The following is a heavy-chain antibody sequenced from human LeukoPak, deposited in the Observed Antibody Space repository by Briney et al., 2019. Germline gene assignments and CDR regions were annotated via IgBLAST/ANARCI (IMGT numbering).Heavy chain of an antibody. CDR3: ARVYPQENY. J-gene: IGHJ4*02. CDR2: IYSGGNA. D-gene: IGHD3-16*02. Sequence: PSETLSLTCTVSGDSFSDYFWTWIRQPPGKGLEWIGYIYSGGNANYNPSLESRVTISEDPSKNLFSLKVTSVTAADTAVYYCARVYPQENYWGQGTLVTVSS. CDR1: GDSFSDYF. V-gene: IGHV4-59*12.